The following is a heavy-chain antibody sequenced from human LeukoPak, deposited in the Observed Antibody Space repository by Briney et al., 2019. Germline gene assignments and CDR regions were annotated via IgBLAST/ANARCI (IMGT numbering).Heavy chain of an antibody. CDR3: ARDPTYYYDSSGLH. D-gene: IGHD3-22*01. Sequence: SETLSLTCTVSGGSISSSSYYWGWIRQPPGKGLEWIGSIYYSGSTYYNPSLKSRVTISVDTSKNQFSLKLSSVTAADTAVYYCARDPTYYYDSSGLHWGQGTLVTVSS. J-gene: IGHJ4*02. V-gene: IGHV4-39*07. CDR2: IYYSGST. CDR1: GGSISSSSYY.